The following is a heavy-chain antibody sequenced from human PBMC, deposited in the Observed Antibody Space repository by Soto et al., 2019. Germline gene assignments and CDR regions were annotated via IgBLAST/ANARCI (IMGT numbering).Heavy chain of an antibody. CDR1: GFTFSSYA. D-gene: IGHD6-19*01. V-gene: IGHV3-30-3*01. CDR2: ISYDGSNK. J-gene: IGHJ4*02. CDR3: ARGIAVAGTIDY. Sequence: QVQLVESGGGVVQSGRSLRLSCAASGFTFSSYAMHWVRQAPGKGLEWVAVISYDGSNKYYADSVKGRFTISRDNSKNRLYLQMDSLRAEDTAVYYCARGIAVAGTIDYWGQGTLVTVSS.